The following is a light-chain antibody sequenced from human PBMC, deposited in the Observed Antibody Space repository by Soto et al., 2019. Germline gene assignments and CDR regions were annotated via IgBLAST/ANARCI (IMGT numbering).Light chain of an antibody. CDR3: CSYAGSYTYV. J-gene: IGLJ1*01. CDR1: ITDVGKYNY. Sequence: QSALTQPRSVSGSPGQSVTISCTGTITDVGKYNYVSWYQQHPGKAPKLLIYGVTQRPSGVPDRFSGSKSGNTASLTISGLQAEDEADYYCCSYAGSYTYVFGIGTKLTVL. V-gene: IGLV2-11*01. CDR2: GVT.